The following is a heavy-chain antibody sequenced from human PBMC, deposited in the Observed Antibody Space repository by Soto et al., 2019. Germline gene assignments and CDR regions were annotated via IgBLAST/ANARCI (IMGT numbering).Heavy chain of an antibody. J-gene: IGHJ4*02. CDR3: ARGRYYGSGSYYAVDY. V-gene: IGHV5-51*01. CDR2: IYPGDSDT. D-gene: IGHD3-10*01. Sequence: GESLKISCEGSGYRFSSYWIGWVRQMPGKGLEWMGIIYPGDSDTKYSPSFQGQVTISADKSISTAYLQWSSLQALDTAMYYCARGRYYGSGSYYAVDYWGQGTLVTVSS. CDR1: GYRFSSYW.